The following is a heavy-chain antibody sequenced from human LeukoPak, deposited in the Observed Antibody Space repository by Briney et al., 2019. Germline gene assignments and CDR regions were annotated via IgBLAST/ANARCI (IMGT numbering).Heavy chain of an antibody. D-gene: IGHD2-2*01. CDR2: MNPNSGNT. V-gene: IGHV1-18*01. Sequence: ASVKVSCKASGYTFTSYDINWVRQATGQGLEWMGWMNPNSGNTNYAQKLQGRVTMTTDTSTSTAYMELRSLRSDDTAVYYCARMLRGALMPSRDDAFDIWGQGTMVTVSS. J-gene: IGHJ3*02. CDR1: GYTFTSYD. CDR3: ARMLRGALMPSRDDAFDI.